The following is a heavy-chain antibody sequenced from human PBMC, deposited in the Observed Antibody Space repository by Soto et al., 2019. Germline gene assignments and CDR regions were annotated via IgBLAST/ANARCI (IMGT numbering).Heavy chain of an antibody. Sequence: EVQLLESGGGLVQPGGSLTLSCAASGFTFSSYAMSWVRQAPGQGLEWVSAISGSGLNTYYAESVKGRFTISRDNSKNTLYLQLNSLRAEDTAIYYCAKAFPPYYGSGSSYYFPFWGQGTLVTVSS. V-gene: IGHV3-23*01. CDR1: GFTFSSYA. J-gene: IGHJ4*02. CDR3: AKAFPPYYGSGSSYYFPF. CDR2: ISGSGLNT. D-gene: IGHD3-10*01.